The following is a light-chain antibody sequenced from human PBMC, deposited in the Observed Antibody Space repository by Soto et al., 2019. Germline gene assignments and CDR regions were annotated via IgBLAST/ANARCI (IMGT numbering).Light chain of an antibody. CDR2: EVT. CDR1: SSDLGIYNY. J-gene: IGLJ1*01. Sequence: VRTEPASVSGSPGQAITSSCSGSSSDLGIYNYVSWYQQHPGKVPKLIIFEVTNRPSGVSNRFSGSKSGNAASLTISGLQAGDEADYYCSSYTTSSTRVFGTRTKVTVL. V-gene: IGLV2-14*01. CDR3: SSYTTSSTRV.